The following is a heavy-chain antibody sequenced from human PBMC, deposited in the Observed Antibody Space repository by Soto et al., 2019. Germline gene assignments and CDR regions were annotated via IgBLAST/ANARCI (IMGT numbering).Heavy chain of an antibody. D-gene: IGHD1-7*01. Sequence: ASVKVSCKAYGDTFSTSDINWVRQAPGQGLEWMGWVNPDSGKTGYAQKFLGRVTMTSNTSISTVYMELSSLISEDTAVYYCARELSALGTIDFWGQGTLVTVSS. J-gene: IGHJ4*02. CDR2: VNPDSGKT. CDR3: ARELSALGTIDF. CDR1: GDTFSTSD. V-gene: IGHV1-8*02.